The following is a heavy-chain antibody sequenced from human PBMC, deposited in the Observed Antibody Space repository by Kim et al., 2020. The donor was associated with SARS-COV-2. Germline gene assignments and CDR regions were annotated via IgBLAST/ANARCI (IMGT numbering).Heavy chain of an antibody. D-gene: IGHD2-15*01. CDR2: IIPIFGTA. V-gene: IGHV1-69*13. CDR1: GGTFSSYA. J-gene: IGHJ6*02. Sequence: SVKVSCKASGGTFSSYAISWVRQAPGQGLEWMGGIIPIFGTANYAQKFQGRVTITADESTSTAYMELSSLRSEDTAVYYCARVGVAVSHSLYYYGMDVWGQGTTVTVSS. CDR3: ARVGVAVSHSLYYYGMDV.